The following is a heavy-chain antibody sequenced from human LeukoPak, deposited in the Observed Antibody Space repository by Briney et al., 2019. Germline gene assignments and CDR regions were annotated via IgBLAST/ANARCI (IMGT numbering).Heavy chain of an antibody. CDR3: ARESYYDFWSGFRDY. V-gene: IGHV1-18*01. CDR1: GYTFTNPG. J-gene: IGHJ4*02. D-gene: IGHD3-3*01. CDR2: ISVKDGHT. Sequence: ASVKVSCKASGYTFTNPGISWVRQAPGQGLEWMGWISVKDGHTDYAQNYLGRVTMTTDTSTSTAYMELRSLRSDDTALYYCARESYYDFWSGFRDYWGQGTLVTVSS.